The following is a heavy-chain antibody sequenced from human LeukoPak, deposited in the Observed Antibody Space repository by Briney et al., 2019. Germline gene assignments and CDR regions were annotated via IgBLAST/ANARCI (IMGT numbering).Heavy chain of an antibody. Sequence: SQTLSLTCAISGDSVSSNSATWNWIRQSPSRGLEWLGRTYYRSKWYHDYAVSVESRISISPDTSKNQFSLQLNSVTPEDTAVYYCARAPTPDLGSYVYDNWGQGTLVTVSS. J-gene: IGHJ4*02. CDR2: TYYRSKWYH. D-gene: IGHD5/OR15-5a*01. V-gene: IGHV6-1*01. CDR1: GDSVSSNSAT. CDR3: ARAPTPDLGSYVYDN.